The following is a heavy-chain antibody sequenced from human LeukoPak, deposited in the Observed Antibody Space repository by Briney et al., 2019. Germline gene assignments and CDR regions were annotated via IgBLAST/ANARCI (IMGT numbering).Heavy chain of an antibody. CDR2: IWSDGTNS. J-gene: IGHJ5*01. CDR1: EFNHYNYG. CDR3: ARDAQRGFGYSNWLES. D-gene: IGHD5-24*01. Sequence: GGPLRLSCVASEFNHYNYGLHWLHQPPPKELDWVAVIWSDGTNSYYADSVRGGFTISSDDSGSTVYLQTDSLRPEDTGVYYCARDAQRGFGYSNWLESWGQGSLVTVST. V-gene: IGHV3-33*08.